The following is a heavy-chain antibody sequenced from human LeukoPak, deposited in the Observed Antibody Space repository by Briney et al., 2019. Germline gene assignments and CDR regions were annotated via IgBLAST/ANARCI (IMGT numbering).Heavy chain of an antibody. D-gene: IGHD1-1*01. Sequence: GEPLKISWKGSGYSFTSYWSSWVRQMPGKGLKGMGRFGPSDSYTNYSPSLQGQLTISADESISTAYLQWSSLKATDTAMYYCARQGREGTSGTTWDYYYGMDVWGKGTTVTVSS. J-gene: IGHJ6*04. V-gene: IGHV5-10-1*04. CDR1: GYSFTSYW. CDR3: ARQGREGTSGTTWDYYYGMDV. CDR2: FGPSDSYT.